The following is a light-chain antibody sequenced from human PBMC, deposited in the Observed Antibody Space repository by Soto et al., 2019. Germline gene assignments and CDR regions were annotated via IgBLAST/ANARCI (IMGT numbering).Light chain of an antibody. Sequence: SALTQLASASASPRRTINDHRNGNTSVIGVYNYVSWYQEHTGNARRLTVYDVSKPHSGVSACFSGSKSGNTSSLTISGLQIEDEADYYCTSYTRSPHFVFGTGTKVTVL. CDR3: TSYTRSPHFV. J-gene: IGLJ1*01. V-gene: IGLV2-14*03. CDR2: DVS. CDR1: TSVIGVYNY.